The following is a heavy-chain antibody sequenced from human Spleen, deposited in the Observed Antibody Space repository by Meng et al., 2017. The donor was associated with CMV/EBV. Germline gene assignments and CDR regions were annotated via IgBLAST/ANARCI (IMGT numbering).Heavy chain of an antibody. V-gene: IGHV1-69*05. J-gene: IGHJ5*02. D-gene: IGHD3-9*01. CDR2: IIPIFGTA. CDR3: ARDSLPKLRYFDWLSPNWFDP. Sequence: YATSWVGQAPGQGLEWMGGIIPIFGTANYAQKFQGRVTITTDESTSTAYMELSSLRSEDTAVYYCARDSLPKLRYFDWLSPNWFDPWGQGTLVTVSS. CDR1: YA.